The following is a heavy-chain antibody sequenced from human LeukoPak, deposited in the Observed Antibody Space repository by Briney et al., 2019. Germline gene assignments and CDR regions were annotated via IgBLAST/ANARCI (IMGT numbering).Heavy chain of an antibody. J-gene: IGHJ3*02. CDR1: GGSLSSSSYY. D-gene: IGHD3-3*01. CDR2: IYHSGST. CDR3: ARDENDLGLGAFDI. V-gene: IGHV4-39*07. Sequence: SETLSLTCTVSGGSLSSSSYYWGWIRQPPGKGLEWIGEIYHSGSTNYNPSLKSRVTISVDKSKNQFSLKLSSVTAADTAVYYCARDENDLGLGAFDIWGQGTMVTVSS.